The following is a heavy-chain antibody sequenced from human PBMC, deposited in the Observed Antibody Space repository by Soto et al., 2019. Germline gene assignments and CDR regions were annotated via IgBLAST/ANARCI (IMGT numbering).Heavy chain of an antibody. Sequence: PGGSLRLSCAASGLTFSTYAVNWVRQAPGKGLEWVSSISPSSSYIYYADSVRGRFTISRDNAKNSLYLQMHSLRAEDTAVYYCARGSGYDSRGYYIDYWGQGTLVTVSS. CDR1: GLTFSTYA. CDR2: ISPSSSYI. J-gene: IGHJ4*02. CDR3: ARGSGYDSRGYYIDY. V-gene: IGHV3-21*01. D-gene: IGHD3-22*01.